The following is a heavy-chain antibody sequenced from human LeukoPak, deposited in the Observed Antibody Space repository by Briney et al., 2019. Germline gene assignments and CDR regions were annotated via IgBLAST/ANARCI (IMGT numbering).Heavy chain of an antibody. Sequence: APVKVSCKASGYTFTDYYMHWVRQAPGQGLEWMGWINPKSGGRSYAQRFQGRVTMTRDTSISTAYMELSRLRSDDTAVYYCATGERLVPAAMWFDYWGQGTLVTASS. CDR2: INPKSGGR. V-gene: IGHV1-2*02. CDR1: GYTFTDYY. CDR3: ATGERLVPAAMWFDY. D-gene: IGHD2-2*01. J-gene: IGHJ4*02.